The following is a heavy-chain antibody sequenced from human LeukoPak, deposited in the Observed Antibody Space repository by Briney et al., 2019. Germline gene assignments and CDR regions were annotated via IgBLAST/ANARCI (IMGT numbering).Heavy chain of an antibody. Sequence: PRGSLRLSCAASGFTFSRFDMHWVRQGPGKGLEWVAVISHDGRNEYYADSVKGRFTISRDNSKNTLYLQMNSLSAEDTAVFYCAKDFAPTGTDNYGMDVWGQGTTVTVSS. D-gene: IGHD1-1*01. CDR2: ISHDGRNE. CDR3: AKDFAPTGTDNYGMDV. V-gene: IGHV3-30*18. CDR1: GFTFSRFD. J-gene: IGHJ6*02.